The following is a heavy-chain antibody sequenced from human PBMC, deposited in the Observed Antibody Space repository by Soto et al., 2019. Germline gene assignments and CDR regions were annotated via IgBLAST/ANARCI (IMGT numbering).Heavy chain of an antibody. CDR1: GYNFTRFG. D-gene: IGHD6-13*01. Sequence: QFQLVQSGAEVKKPGASVKVSCKASGYNFTRFGISWVRQAPGHGLEWMGWMGAHSGHTRQAQKFQGRLTMTTDASMITAYIDLRSLTSDDTALYYCGREGQQLVQEDSYQFNGMDVWGPGTTVIVSS. V-gene: IGHV1-18*01. CDR2: MGAHSGHT. CDR3: GREGQQLVQEDSYQFNGMDV. J-gene: IGHJ6*02.